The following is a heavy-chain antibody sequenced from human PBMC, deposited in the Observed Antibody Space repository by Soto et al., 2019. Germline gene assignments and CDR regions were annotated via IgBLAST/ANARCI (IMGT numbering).Heavy chain of an antibody. J-gene: IGHJ4*02. CDR2: ISGSGGST. D-gene: IGHD3-10*01. CDR1: GFAFNTYW. Sequence: PGGSLRLSCAASGFAFNTYWMHWVRQAPGKGLEWVSAISGSGGSTYYADSVKGRFTISRDNSKNTLYLQMNSLRAEDTAVYYCAKARYGSGSYYVYWGQGTLVTVSS. V-gene: IGHV3-23*01. CDR3: AKARYGSGSYYVY.